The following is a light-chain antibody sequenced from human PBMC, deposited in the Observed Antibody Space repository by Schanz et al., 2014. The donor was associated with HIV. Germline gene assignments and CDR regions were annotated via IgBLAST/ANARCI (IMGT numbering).Light chain of an antibody. CDR2: QVS. CDR3: QQYDTSSWT. Sequence: IQMTRSPSTLSASVGDRLTITCRASQSISSWLAWYQQKPGKAPKLLIYQVSSLESGVPSRFSGSGSETEFTLTISSLQPDDFATYYCQQYDTSSWTFGQGTKVEIK. V-gene: IGKV1-5*03. CDR1: QSISSW. J-gene: IGKJ1*01.